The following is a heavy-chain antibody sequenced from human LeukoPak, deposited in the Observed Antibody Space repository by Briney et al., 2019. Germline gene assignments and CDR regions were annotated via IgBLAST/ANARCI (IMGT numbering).Heavy chain of an antibody. V-gene: IGHV4-59*08. CDR1: GGSIGSYY. CDR3: ARHMGAYCSGDRCYNWFDP. Sequence: SETLSLTCTVSGGSIGSYYWSWIRQPPGKGLEWIGYFYYSGSTNYNPSLKSRVTISVDTSKNQFSLKLSSVTAADTAVYYCARHMGAYCSGDRCYNWFDPWGQGTLVSVSS. J-gene: IGHJ5*02. D-gene: IGHD2-21*01. CDR2: FYYSGST.